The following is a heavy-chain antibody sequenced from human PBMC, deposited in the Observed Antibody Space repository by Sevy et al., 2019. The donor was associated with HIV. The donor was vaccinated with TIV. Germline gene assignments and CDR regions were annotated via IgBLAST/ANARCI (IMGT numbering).Heavy chain of an antibody. D-gene: IGHD3-22*01. Sequence: ASVKVSCKVSGYTLTELSMHWVRQPPGKGLEWMGRFDPEDGETIYAEKFLGRLTMTEDTSTDTAYMDLSSLRSEDTAVYYCATEDITMRAYGLDVWGQGTTVTVSS. CDR1: GYTLTELS. CDR2: FDPEDGET. V-gene: IGHV1-24*01. CDR3: ATEDITMRAYGLDV. J-gene: IGHJ6*02.